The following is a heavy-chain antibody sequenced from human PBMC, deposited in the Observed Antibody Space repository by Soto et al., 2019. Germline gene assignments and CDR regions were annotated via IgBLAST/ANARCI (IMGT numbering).Heavy chain of an antibody. D-gene: IGHD3-10*01. V-gene: IGHV4-4*02. Sequence: QVQLQESGPGLVKPSGTLSLTCAVSGGSISSSNWWSWVRQPPGKGLEWIGEIYHSGSTNYNPSLKSRVTISVDKSKNQFSLKLSSVTAADTAVYYCARAAASPFTMVTQSRFDPWGQGTLVTVSS. CDR1: GGSISSSNW. CDR2: IYHSGST. J-gene: IGHJ5*02. CDR3: ARAAASPFTMVTQSRFDP.